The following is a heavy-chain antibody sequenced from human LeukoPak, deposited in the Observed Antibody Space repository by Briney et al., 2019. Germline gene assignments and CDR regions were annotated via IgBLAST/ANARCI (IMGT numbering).Heavy chain of an antibody. CDR3: ARGKTATVGSTNYYYYMDV. D-gene: IGHD1-26*01. Sequence: GGSLRLSCAASGFTFSTYEMNWVRQVPGKGLESVAYISRSASTIHYADSVKGRFAVTRDNAKNSLYLQMAGLTAEDTAVYYCARGKTATVGSTNYYYYMDVWGKGTTVIVSS. V-gene: IGHV3-48*03. J-gene: IGHJ6*03. CDR1: GFTFSTYE. CDR2: ISRSASTI.